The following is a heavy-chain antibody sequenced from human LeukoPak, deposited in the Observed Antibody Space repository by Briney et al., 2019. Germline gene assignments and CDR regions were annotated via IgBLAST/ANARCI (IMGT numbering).Heavy chain of an antibody. CDR3: ARGRITMVRGVFDY. V-gene: IGHV4-59*06. CDR2: IYYSGST. Sequence: PSETLSLTCTVSGGSISSYYWSWIRQHPGKGLEWIGYIYYSGSTYYNPSLKSRVTISVDTSKNQFSLKLSSVTAADMAVYYCARGRITMVRGVFDYWGQGTLVTVSS. J-gene: IGHJ4*02. D-gene: IGHD3-10*01. CDR1: GGSISSYY.